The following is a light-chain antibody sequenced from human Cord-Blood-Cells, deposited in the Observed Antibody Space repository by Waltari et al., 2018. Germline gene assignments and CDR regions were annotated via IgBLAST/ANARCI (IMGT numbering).Light chain of an antibody. CDR1: SGSLASNY. Sequence: NFMLTQPHSVSESPGKTVTISCTRSSGSLASNYVQWYQQRPGSVPTTVIYEDNQRPSGVPVRFSCSIDSSSNSASLTISGLKTEDEADYYCQSYDSSNWVFGGGTKLTVL. CDR2: EDN. V-gene: IGLV6-57*03. J-gene: IGLJ3*02. CDR3: QSYDSSNWV.